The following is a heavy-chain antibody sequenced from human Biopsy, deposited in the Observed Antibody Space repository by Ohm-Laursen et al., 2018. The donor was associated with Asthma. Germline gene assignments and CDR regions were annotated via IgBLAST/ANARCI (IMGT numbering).Heavy chain of an antibody. J-gene: IGHJ6*02. V-gene: IGHV1-18*03. D-gene: IGHD3-10*01. CDR1: GYTFNSAG. CDR2: ISVYNGNT. Sequence: SVKVSCKTSGYTFNSAGITWVRQTPGQGLEWMGWISVYNGNTKVAQKLQDRVTMITDTSTSTAYMELRSLRSDDMAVYFCARAVDYSHYYGIDVWGQGTTVTVS. CDR3: ARAVDYSHYYGIDV.